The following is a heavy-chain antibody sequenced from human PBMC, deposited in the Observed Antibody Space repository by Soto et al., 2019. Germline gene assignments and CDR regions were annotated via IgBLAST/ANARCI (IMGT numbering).Heavy chain of an antibody. CDR3: ARDGLPDDFRSGGYWFDP. CDR1: GVTCGAFA. V-gene: IGHV3-30-3*01. J-gene: IGHJ5*02. CDR2: ISHDGRIE. D-gene: IGHD3-3*01. Sequence: PLRLSDRAPGVTCGAFAVHWVRKTPGEGLEWVALISHDGRIEKYADSVKGRFTISRDNSKNTLYMQMDSLRLEDTGVYYCARDGLPDDFRSGGYWFDPWGQGTQVTVSS.